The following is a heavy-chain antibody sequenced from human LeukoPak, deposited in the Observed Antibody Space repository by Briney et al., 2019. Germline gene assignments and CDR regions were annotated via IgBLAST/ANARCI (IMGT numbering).Heavy chain of an antibody. CDR2: IWFDATLT. V-gene: IGHV3-33*06. Sequence: GRSLRLSCAAFGLTLNDYGFHWVRQAPGKGLEWVAVIWFDATLTNYADSLKGRFTISSDNSNNTVYLQIHSLRAEDTAVYYCAKVKGVASSDWYFDLWGRGTLVTVSS. CDR1: GLTLNDYG. D-gene: IGHD3-10*01. CDR3: AKVKGVASSDWYFDL. J-gene: IGHJ2*01.